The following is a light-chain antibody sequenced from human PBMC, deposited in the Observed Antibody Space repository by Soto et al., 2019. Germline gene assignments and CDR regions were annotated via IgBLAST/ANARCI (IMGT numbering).Light chain of an antibody. CDR3: CSYAGSYSYA. Sequence: QSVLTQPASVSGSPGQSITISCTGTSSDVGGYNHVSWYQIHPGKAPKLMIYDVNKRPSGVPDRFSGPKSGSTASLTISGLQAEDEADYYCCSYAGSYSYAFATGTKVTVL. J-gene: IGLJ1*01. V-gene: IGLV2-11*01. CDR1: SSDVGGYNH. CDR2: DVN.